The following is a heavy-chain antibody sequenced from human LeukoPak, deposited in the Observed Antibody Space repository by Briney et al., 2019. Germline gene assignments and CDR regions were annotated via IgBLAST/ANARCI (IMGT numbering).Heavy chain of an antibody. Sequence: SVKVSCKASGGTFSSYAISWVRQAPGQGLEWMGRIIPILGIANYAQKFQGRVTITADKSTSTAYMELSSLRSEDTAVYYCARGNRGEGVVAATPNWGQGTLVTVSS. CDR2: IIPILGIA. CDR3: ARGNRGEGVVAATPN. V-gene: IGHV1-69*04. D-gene: IGHD2-15*01. CDR1: GGTFSSYA. J-gene: IGHJ4*02.